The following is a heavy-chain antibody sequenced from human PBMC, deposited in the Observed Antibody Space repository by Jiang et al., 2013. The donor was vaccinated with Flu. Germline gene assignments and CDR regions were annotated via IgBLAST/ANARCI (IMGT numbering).Heavy chain of an antibody. CDR3: ARDYGDYPAPIDY. CDR2: ISAYNGNT. V-gene: IGHV1-18*04. CDR1: GYRFTGYF. J-gene: IGHJ4*02. D-gene: IGHD4-17*01. Sequence: SVKVSCKASGYRFTGYFIHWVRQAPGQGLEWMGWISAYNGNTNYAQKLQGRVTMTTDTSTSTAYMELRSLRSDDTAVYYCARDYGDYPAPIDYWGQGTLVTVSS.